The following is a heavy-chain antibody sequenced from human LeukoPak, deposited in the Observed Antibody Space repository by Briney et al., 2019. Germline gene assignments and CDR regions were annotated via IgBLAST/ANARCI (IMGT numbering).Heavy chain of an antibody. CDR1: GFTVSSNC. CDR2: ICGDGRL. D-gene: IGHD4/OR15-4a*01. V-gene: IGHV3-53*01. Sequence: GGSLRLSCPPSGFTVSSNCVTWVRQAPGKGLEWVSVICGDGRLFYADSVKGRFSVSRDNSENTVYLQVTSLRADDTAVYFCAIERGAKDMSGGSPFDVWGQGTMVTVSS. J-gene: IGHJ3*01. CDR3: AIERGAKDMSGGSPFDV.